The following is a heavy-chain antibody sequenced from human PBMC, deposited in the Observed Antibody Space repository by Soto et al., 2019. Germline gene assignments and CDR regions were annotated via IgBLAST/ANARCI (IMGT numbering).Heavy chain of an antibody. Sequence: EVQLVESGGGLVKPGGSLRLSCAASGFTFSSYSMNWVRQAPGKGLEWVSSISSSSSYIYYADSVKGRFTISRDNAKNSLYLQMNSLRAEDTAVYYCARDMIVMRGALDIWGQGTMVTVSS. CDR1: GFTFSSYS. V-gene: IGHV3-21*01. CDR3: ARDMIVMRGALDI. CDR2: ISSSSSYI. J-gene: IGHJ3*02. D-gene: IGHD3-22*01.